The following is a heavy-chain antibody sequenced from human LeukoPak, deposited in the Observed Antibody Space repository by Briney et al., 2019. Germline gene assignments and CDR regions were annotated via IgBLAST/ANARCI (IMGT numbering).Heavy chain of an antibody. V-gene: IGHV3-23*01. D-gene: IGHD6-13*01. CDR3: AKAGSSFIAAAGSDDY. Sequence: GGSLRLSCAASEFTFSSYAMSWVRQAPGKGLEWVSTISSSGGSTYYADSVKGRFSISRDNSKNTLYLQMNSLRAEDTAVYYCAKAGSSFIAAAGSDDYWGQGTLVTVSS. CDR1: EFTFSSYA. CDR2: ISSSGGST. J-gene: IGHJ4*02.